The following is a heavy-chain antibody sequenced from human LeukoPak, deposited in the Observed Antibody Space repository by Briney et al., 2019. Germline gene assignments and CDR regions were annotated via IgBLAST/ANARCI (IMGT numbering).Heavy chain of an antibody. Sequence: GGSLRLSCAASGFTFSSYSMNWVRQAPGKGLEWVSYISSSSSTIYYADSVKGRFTISRDNAKNSLYLQMNSLRAEDTAVYYCARDYYDSSGYYYDYWGQGTLVTVSS. CDR2: ISSSSSTI. CDR3: ARDYYDSSGYYYDY. V-gene: IGHV3-48*04. CDR1: GFTFSSYS. D-gene: IGHD3-22*01. J-gene: IGHJ4*02.